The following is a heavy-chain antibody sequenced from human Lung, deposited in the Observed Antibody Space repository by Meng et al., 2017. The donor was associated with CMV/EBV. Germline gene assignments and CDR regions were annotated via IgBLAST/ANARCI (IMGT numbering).Heavy chain of an antibody. CDR1: GFTFSSYW. J-gene: IGHJ4*02. Sequence: GESLKISCAASGFTFSSYWMAWVRQAPGKGLEWVANIKYDGSEKYYVDSVKGRFSISRDNGKNSLYLQMNSLRVEDTALYYCARDLHGDLNYWGPGTLVTVS. CDR2: IKYDGSEK. D-gene: IGHD4-17*01. CDR3: ARDLHGDLNY. V-gene: IGHV3-7*01.